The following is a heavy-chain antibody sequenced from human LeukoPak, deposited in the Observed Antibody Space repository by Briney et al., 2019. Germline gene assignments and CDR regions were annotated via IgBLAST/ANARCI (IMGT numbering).Heavy chain of an antibody. V-gene: IGHV4-34*01. CDR1: GGSFSGYY. D-gene: IGHD2-2*02. Sequence: SETLSLTCAGYGGSFSGYYWSWIRQPPGKGLEWIGEINHSGSTNYNPSLKSRVTISVDTSKNQFSLKLSSVTAADTAVYYCARGRHPVHRDIVVVPAAIRLGWFDPWGQGTLVTVSS. CDR3: ARGRHPVHRDIVVVPAAIRLGWFDP. CDR2: INHSGST. J-gene: IGHJ5*02.